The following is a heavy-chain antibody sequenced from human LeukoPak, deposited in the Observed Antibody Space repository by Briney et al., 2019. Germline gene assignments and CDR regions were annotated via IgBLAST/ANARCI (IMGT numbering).Heavy chain of an antibody. CDR1: GYSISSGYY. CDR3: ASGEFIAAAMGSH. CDR2: IYHSGST. V-gene: IGHV4-38-2*02. J-gene: IGHJ4*02. D-gene: IGHD6-6*01. Sequence: SETLSLTCTVSGYSISSGYYWGWIRQPPGKGLEWIGSIYHSGSTYYNPSLKSRVTISVDKSKNQFSLKLSSVTAADTAVYYCASGEFIAAAMGSHWGQGTLVTVSS.